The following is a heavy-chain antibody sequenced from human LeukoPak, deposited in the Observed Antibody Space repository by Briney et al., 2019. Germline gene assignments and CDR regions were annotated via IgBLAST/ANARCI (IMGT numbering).Heavy chain of an antibody. J-gene: IGHJ5*02. Sequence: GGSLRLSCAVSGFTFSSFAMTWVRQAPGKGLEWVSSISSRHLTTYYTDSVKGRFTISRDNSMNTLYLQMNSLRAEDTAVYYCTKDPNGDYVGASDPWGQGTLVTVSS. CDR2: ISSRHLTT. CDR1: GFTFSSFA. V-gene: IGHV3-23*01. D-gene: IGHD4-17*01. CDR3: TKDPNGDYVGASDP.